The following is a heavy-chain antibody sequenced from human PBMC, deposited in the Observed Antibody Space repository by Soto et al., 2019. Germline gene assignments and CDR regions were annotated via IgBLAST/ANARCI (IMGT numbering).Heavy chain of an antibody. CDR1: GGSISSGGYY. D-gene: IGHD2-2*01. V-gene: IGHV4-31*03. CDR3: AREVVLVPAAIDY. CDR2: IYYSGST. Sequence: SETLSLTCTVSGGSISSGGYYWSWIRQHPGKGLEWIGYIYYSGSTYYNPSLKSRVTISVDTSKNQFSLKLSSVTAADTAVYYCAREVVLVPAAIDYWGQGTLVTVS. J-gene: IGHJ4*02.